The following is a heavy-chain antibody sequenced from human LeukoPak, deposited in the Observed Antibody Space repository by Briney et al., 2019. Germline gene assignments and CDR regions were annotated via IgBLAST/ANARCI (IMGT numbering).Heavy chain of an antibody. V-gene: IGHV4-31*11. D-gene: IGHD2-21*02. J-gene: IGHJ4*02. CDR3: ATRESYCGGDCYSY. CDR1: GGSFSGYY. CDR2: IYYSGST. Sequence: SETLSLTCAVYGGSFSGYYWSWIRQHPGKGLEWIGYIYYSGSTYYNPSLKSRVTISVDTSKNQFSLKLSSVTAADTAVYYCATRESYCGGDCYSYWGQGTLVTVSS.